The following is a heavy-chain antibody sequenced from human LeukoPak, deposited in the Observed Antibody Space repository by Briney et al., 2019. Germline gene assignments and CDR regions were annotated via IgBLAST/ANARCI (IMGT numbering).Heavy chain of an antibody. Sequence: PSETLSLTCAVYGGSLSGYNWSWIRQPPGKGLEWIGEMNHSGSTNYNPSLKSRVTISVDTSKSQFSLKLSSVTAADTAVYYCARDWSSAPNYFDYWGQGTLVTVSS. V-gene: IGHV4-34*01. D-gene: IGHD2-8*02. CDR1: GGSLSGYN. CDR2: MNHSGST. CDR3: ARDWSSAPNYFDY. J-gene: IGHJ4*02.